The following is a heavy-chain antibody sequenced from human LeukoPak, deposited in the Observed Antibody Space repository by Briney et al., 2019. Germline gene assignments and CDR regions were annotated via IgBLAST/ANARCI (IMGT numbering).Heavy chain of an antibody. CDR1: GGSISSSSYY. V-gene: IGHV4-39*01. CDR2: IYYSGST. J-gene: IGHJ6*03. Sequence: SETLSLTCTVSGGSISSSSYYWGWLRQPPGTGLEWIGSIYYSGSTYYNPSLKSRVTISVDTSKNQFSLKLSSVTAADTAVYYCARHLYYGSGSYYYYYMDVWGKGTTVTVSS. D-gene: IGHD3-10*01. CDR3: ARHLYYGSGSYYYYYMDV.